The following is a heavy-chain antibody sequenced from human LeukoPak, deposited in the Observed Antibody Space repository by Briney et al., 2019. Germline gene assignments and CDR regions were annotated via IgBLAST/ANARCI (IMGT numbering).Heavy chain of an antibody. D-gene: IGHD6-13*01. J-gene: IGHJ4*02. CDR3: ARDQQIAAAGIFDY. Sequence: SETLSLTCTVSGGSISSYYWSWIRQPAGKGLEWIGRIYTSGSTNYNPSLKSRVTMSIDTSKNQFSLKLSSVTAADTAVYYCARDQQIAAAGIFDYWGQGTLVTVSS. CDR1: GGSISSYY. CDR2: IYTSGST. V-gene: IGHV4-4*07.